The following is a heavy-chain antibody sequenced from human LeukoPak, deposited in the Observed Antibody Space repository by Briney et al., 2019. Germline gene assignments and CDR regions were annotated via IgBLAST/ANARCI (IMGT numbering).Heavy chain of an antibody. CDR3: ARRVGQQLVRSWFDP. CDR2: IYYSGST. D-gene: IGHD6-13*01. Sequence: RPSETLSLTCTVSGGSISSSSYYWGWIRQPPGKGLEWIGSIYYSGSTYYNPSLKSRVTISVDTSKSQFSLKLSSVTAADTAVYYCARRVGQQLVRSWFDPWGQGTLVTVSS. J-gene: IGHJ5*02. CDR1: GGSISSSSYY. V-gene: IGHV4-39*01.